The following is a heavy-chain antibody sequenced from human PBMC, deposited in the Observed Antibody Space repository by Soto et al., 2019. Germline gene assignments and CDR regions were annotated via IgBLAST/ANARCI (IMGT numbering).Heavy chain of an antibody. CDR2: ISAYNGNT. D-gene: IGHD2-15*01. V-gene: IGHV1-18*01. CDR3: ARGRTPIDY. Sequence: QVHLVQYGAEVKKPGASVKVSCTASGYPCTNFGISWVRQAPGQGLEWMGWISAYNGNTNYAQKFQGRVTMTTDTTTSSAYMELRSLRSDDTAVYYCARGRTPIDYWGQGTLVTVSS. CDR1: GYPCTNFG. J-gene: IGHJ4*02.